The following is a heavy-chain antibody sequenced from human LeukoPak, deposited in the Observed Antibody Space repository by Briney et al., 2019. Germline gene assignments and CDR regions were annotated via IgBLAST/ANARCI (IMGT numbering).Heavy chain of an antibody. CDR2: IWYDGSNK. D-gene: IGHD2-15*01. J-gene: IGHJ4*02. V-gene: IGHV3-33*01. CDR3: ASLLALGY. Sequence: TGGSLRLSCAVSGFTFSNYGMHWVRQAPGKGLEWVAVIWYDGSNKYYADSVKGRITISRDNSKNTLYLQMNSLRAEDTAVYYCASLLALGYWGQGTLVTVSS. CDR1: GFTFSNYG.